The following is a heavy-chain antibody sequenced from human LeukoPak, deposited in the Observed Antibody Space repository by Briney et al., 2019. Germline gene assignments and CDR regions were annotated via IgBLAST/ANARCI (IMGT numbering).Heavy chain of an antibody. Sequence: SETLSLTGTVSGGSIRSSIYYWGWIRQPPGKGLEWIGSIYYSGSTYYNASLKSRGTISVDTSKNQFSLKLNSVTAADTAVYFCARQVVAVAGTGYFDYWGQGTLVTVSS. J-gene: IGHJ4*02. D-gene: IGHD6-19*01. CDR3: ARQVVAVAGTGYFDY. V-gene: IGHV4-39*01. CDR1: GGSIRSSIYY. CDR2: IYYSGST.